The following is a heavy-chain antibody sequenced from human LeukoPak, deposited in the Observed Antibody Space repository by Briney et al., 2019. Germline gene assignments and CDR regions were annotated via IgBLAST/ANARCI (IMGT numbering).Heavy chain of an antibody. Sequence: SETLYVTCTASGGSISSYYWSWIRQPPGKRLEWIGYIYYSRGTNYNPSLKSRVTISVDTSKNQFSLKLSSVTAADTAVYYCARGQTMVRGVIITPSYYYMDVWGKGTTVTVSS. CDR1: GGSISSYY. CDR3: ARGQTMVRGVIITPSYYYMDV. D-gene: IGHD3-10*01. CDR2: IYYSRGT. J-gene: IGHJ6*03. V-gene: IGHV4-59*01.